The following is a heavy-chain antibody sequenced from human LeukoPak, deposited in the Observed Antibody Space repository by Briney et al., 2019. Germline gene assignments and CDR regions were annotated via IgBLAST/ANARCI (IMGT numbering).Heavy chain of an antibody. Sequence: GGSLRLSCAASGFTVSSSYMSWVRQAPGKGLEWVSAIYSGDVTYYADSVKGRFTISRDNSKNTLYLQMNSLRAEDTAVYYCARGPNWAWGQGTLVTVSS. V-gene: IGHV3-66*01. CDR1: GFTVSSSY. CDR2: IYSGDVT. D-gene: IGHD1-1*01. J-gene: IGHJ4*02. CDR3: ARGPNWA.